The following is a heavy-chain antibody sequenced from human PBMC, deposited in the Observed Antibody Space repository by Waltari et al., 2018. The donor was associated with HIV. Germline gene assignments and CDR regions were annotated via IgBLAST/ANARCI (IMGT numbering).Heavy chain of an antibody. V-gene: IGHV4-39*01. CDR2: GYDTGST. CDR1: GVSISTSSFS. J-gene: IGHJ4*02. D-gene: IGHD3-9*01. CDR3: ARHMISERGSYDILTGFDY. Sequence: QLQLQESGPGLVSHSEPLSLTCSLSGVSISTSSFSCAWIRQAPRKGLEWIGRGYDTGSTFYNPAIESRLSVSVDTSKKEVSLRLSSVTAADTAVYYCARHMISERGSYDILTGFDYWGQGTLVTVSS.